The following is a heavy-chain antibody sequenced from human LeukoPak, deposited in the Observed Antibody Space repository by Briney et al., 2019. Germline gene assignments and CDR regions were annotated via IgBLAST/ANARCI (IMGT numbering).Heavy chain of an antibody. J-gene: IGHJ6*03. CDR2: IHYSGST. CDR3: ARTTEGGYTYDYFYYYYMDV. D-gene: IGHD5-18*01. Sequence: PSETLSLTCTVSGGSISSYYWSWIRQPPEKGLQWIGYIHYSGSTNYNPSLKSRLTISVDTSKNQSSLKLTSVTAADTAVYYCARTTEGGYTYDYFYYYYMDVWGKGTTVTISS. V-gene: IGHV4-59*01. CDR1: GGSISSYY.